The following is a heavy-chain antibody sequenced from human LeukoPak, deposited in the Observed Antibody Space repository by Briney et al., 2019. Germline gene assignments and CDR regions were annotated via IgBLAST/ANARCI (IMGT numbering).Heavy chain of an antibody. J-gene: IGHJ2*01. CDR1: GFTFSSYT. CDR2: ISYDGSNK. D-gene: IGHD2-15*01. Sequence: PGGSLRLSCAASGFTFSSYTMHWVRQAPGKGLEWVAVISYDGSNKYYADSVKGRFTISGDNSKNMLYLQMNSLRAEDTAVYYCARGGRGPGDYFDLWGRGTLVTVSS. V-gene: IGHV3-30*04. CDR3: ARGGRGPGDYFDL.